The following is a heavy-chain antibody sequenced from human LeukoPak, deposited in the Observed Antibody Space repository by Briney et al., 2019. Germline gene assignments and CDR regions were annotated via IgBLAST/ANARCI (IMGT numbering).Heavy chain of an antibody. CDR3: ARDLFPYYFYYSMDV. CDR1: GFTFSTYV. Sequence: PGGSLRLSCAASGFTFSTYVMHWVRQAPGKGLEWVALISFDGSNKYSADSVKGRFTISRDKNTLYLQMNSLRVEDTAVYFCARDLFPYYFYYSMDVWGKGTTVTVSS. V-gene: IGHV3-30-3*01. J-gene: IGHJ6*03. CDR2: ISFDGSNK.